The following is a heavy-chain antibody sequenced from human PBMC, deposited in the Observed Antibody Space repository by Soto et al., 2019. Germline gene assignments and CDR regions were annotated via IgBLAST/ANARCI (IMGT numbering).Heavy chain of an antibody. J-gene: IGHJ4*02. CDR2: FDPEDGET. D-gene: IGHD2-21*01. CDR3: ARGDFDH. Sequence: ASVKVSCKVSGYTLTELSMHWVRQAPGKGLEWMGGFDPEDGETIYAQKFQGRVAITRDTSASTAYMELSSLRSEDTAVYYCARGDFDHWGQGTLVTVSS. CDR1: GYTLTELS. V-gene: IGHV1-24*01.